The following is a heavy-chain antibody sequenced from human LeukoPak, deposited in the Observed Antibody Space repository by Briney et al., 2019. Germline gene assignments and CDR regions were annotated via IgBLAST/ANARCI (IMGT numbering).Heavy chain of an antibody. CDR1: RGTLSSYS. CDR2: IIPIFGTA. CDR3: ARAQTTMADYYYYYMDD. D-gene: IGHD3-10*01. Sequence: AAVKVSCKDSRGTLSSYSIRRVLHAPAQGVGCMVRIIPIFGTANDAKKLQGRVTVTGDKSTSTAYMELSILRSEDTAVYDCARAQTTMADYYYYYMDDWGKGTTVTVSS. V-gene: IGHV1-69*06. J-gene: IGHJ6*03.